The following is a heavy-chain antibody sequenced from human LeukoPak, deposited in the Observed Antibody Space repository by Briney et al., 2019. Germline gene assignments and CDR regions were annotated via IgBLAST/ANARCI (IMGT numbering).Heavy chain of an antibody. CDR3: ARHTTSGWYQVVY. D-gene: IGHD6-13*01. J-gene: IGHJ4*02. CDR1: GGSISNYF. V-gene: IGHV4-59*01. Sequence: SETLSLTCTISGGSISNYFWCWIRQPPGKGLEWIGYISYSGSTNYHNPSLKSRVTISVDTSKNQFSLKLSSVTAADTAVYYCARHTTSGWYQVVYWGQGTLVTVSS. CDR2: ISYSGST.